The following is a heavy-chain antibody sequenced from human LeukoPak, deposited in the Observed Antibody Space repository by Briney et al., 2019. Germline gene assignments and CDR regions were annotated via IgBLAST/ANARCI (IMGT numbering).Heavy chain of an antibody. CDR2: ICPGDSDT. V-gene: IGHV5-51*01. J-gene: IGHJ6*02. Sequence: GESLKISCKGSGYSFTSYWIGWVRQMPGKGLEWMGIICPGDSDTRYSPSFQGQVTISADKSISTAYLQWSSLKASDTAMYYCARAGSFGVVTTSGMDVWGQGTTVTVSS. CDR1: GYSFTSYW. D-gene: IGHD3-3*01. CDR3: ARAGSFGVVTTSGMDV.